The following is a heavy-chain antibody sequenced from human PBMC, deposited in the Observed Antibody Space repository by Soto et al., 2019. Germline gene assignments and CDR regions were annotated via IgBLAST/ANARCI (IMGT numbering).Heavy chain of an antibody. Sequence: ASVKVSCKVSGYTLTELSMHWVRQAPGKGLEWMGGFDPEDGETIYAQKFQGRVTMTEDTSTDTAYMELSSLRSEDTAVYYCATQGGSATVTTGYYYYGMDVWGQGTTVTVSS. CDR2: FDPEDGET. CDR3: ATQGGSATVTTGYYYYGMDV. V-gene: IGHV1-24*01. J-gene: IGHJ6*02. D-gene: IGHD4-17*01. CDR1: GYTLTELS.